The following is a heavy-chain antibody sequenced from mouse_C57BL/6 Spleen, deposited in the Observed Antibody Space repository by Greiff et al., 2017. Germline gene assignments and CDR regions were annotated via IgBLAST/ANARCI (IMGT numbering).Heavy chain of an antibody. CDR1: GFTFSSYG. CDR3: ARHLITTVDYAMDY. D-gene: IGHD1-1*01. V-gene: IGHV5-6*01. Sequence: EVHLVESGGDLVKPGGSLKLSCAASGFTFSSYGMSWVRQTPDKRLEWVATISSGGSYTYYPDSVKGRFTISIDNAKNTLYLQMSSLKSEDTAMYYCARHLITTVDYAMDYWGQGTSVTVSA. J-gene: IGHJ4*01. CDR2: ISSGGSYT.